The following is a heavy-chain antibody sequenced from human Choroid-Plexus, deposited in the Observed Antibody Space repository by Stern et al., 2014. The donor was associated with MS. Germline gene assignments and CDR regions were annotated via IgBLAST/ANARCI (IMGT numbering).Heavy chain of an antibody. V-gene: IGHV1-2*02. J-gene: IGHJ6*02. Sequence: MQLVESGAEVKKPGASVKVSCKTSGYIFTGYYIHWVRQAPGQGLEWMAWINPTTGGTKYAQKFQGRGTMSRDTSISTAYVELSSLTSDDTAVYYCARDQRGITIFGVVTDYYYLGMDVWGQGTTVTVSS. CDR3: ARDQRGITIFGVVTDYYYLGMDV. CDR2: INPTTGGT. D-gene: IGHD3-3*01. CDR1: GYIFTGYY.